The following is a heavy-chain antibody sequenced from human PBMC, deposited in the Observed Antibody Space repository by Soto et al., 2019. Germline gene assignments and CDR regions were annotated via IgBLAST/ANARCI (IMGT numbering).Heavy chain of an antibody. D-gene: IGHD6-6*01. V-gene: IGHV4-30-4*01. CDR2: IYYSGST. Sequence: QVQLQESGPGLVKPSQTLSLTCTVSGGSISSGDYYWSWIRQPPGKGLEWIGYIYYSGSTYYNPALKSRVTISVDTSKSQFSLKLSSVTAADTAVYYCARAGGIAARPHRFDYWGQGTLVTVSS. CDR3: ARAGGIAARPHRFDY. CDR1: GGSISSGDYY. J-gene: IGHJ4*02.